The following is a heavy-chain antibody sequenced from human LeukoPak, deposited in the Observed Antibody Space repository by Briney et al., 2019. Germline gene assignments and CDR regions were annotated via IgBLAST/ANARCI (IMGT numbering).Heavy chain of an antibody. CDR1: GFTVSSYW. CDR3: EKRGYTYGGHFDY. CDR2: VHPDVTNT. Sequence: GRSLRLSCAASGFTVSSYWMDSVRQPPGNWLVWVSRVHPDVTNTAYSDPVKGRFNISRDNSKNALYIQMNSLRAEDTAVYYCEKRGYTYGGHFDYWGQGALVTVYS. D-gene: IGHD5-18*01. V-gene: IGHV3-74*01. J-gene: IGHJ4*02.